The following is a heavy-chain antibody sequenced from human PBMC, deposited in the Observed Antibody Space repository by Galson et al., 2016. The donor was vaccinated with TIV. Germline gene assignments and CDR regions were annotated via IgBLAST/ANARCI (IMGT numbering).Heavy chain of an antibody. CDR1: GFTFSSYD. D-gene: IGHD6-19*01. J-gene: IGHJ4*02. Sequence: ALRLSCAASGFTFSSYDMFWVRQAPGKGLEWVACITYDGSDENYADSVKGRFTISRDKSKNPLYLHISSRRPENTAVYYCARVYSSYSFDYWGQGTLVTVSS. CDR3: ARVYSSYSFDY. V-gene: IGHV3-30*04. CDR2: ITYDGSDE.